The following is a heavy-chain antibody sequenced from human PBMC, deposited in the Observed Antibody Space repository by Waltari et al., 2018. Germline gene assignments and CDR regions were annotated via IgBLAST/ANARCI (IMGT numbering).Heavy chain of an antibody. CDR1: GGSISSHY. CDR3: ARHLGDYYYYYMGV. CDR2: IYYSGTT. V-gene: IGHV4-59*11. Sequence: QVQLQESGPGLVKPSETLSLTCTVSGGSISSHYWSWIRQPPGKRLEWIAHIYYSGTTNNNPSLKRRVTISVDASKNHFSLKLSSVTAADTAVYYCARHLGDYYYYYMGVWGKGTTVTVSS. D-gene: IGHD3-16*01. J-gene: IGHJ6*03.